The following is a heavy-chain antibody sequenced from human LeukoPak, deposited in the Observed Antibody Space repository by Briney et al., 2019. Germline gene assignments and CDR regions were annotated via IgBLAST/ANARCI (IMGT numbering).Heavy chain of an antibody. CDR2: IYISGST. V-gene: IGHV4-4*07. J-gene: IGHJ5*02. CDR1: GDSISPYY. Sequence: SETLSLTCTVSGDSISPYYWNWIRQPAGKGLEWIGRIYISGSTKYNPSLKSRVTMSVDTSKNQFSLRLNSVTAADTAIYYCARDPRDTTRVSAAATWYFDPWGQGTLVTVSS. CDR3: ARDPRDTTRVSAAATWYFDP. D-gene: IGHD6-13*01.